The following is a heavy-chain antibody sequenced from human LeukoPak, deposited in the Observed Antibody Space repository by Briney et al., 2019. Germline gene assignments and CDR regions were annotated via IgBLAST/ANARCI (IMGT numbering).Heavy chain of an antibody. Sequence: SETLSLTCTVSGGSISSSSYYWGWIRQPPGKGLEWIGSIYYSGSTYYNPSLKSRVTISVDTSKNQFSLKLSSVTAADTAVYYCARDIRLGGIDYWGQGTLVTVSS. CDR3: ARDIRLGGIDY. CDR2: IYYSGST. J-gene: IGHJ4*02. CDR1: GGSISSSSYY. D-gene: IGHD3-16*01. V-gene: IGHV4-39*01.